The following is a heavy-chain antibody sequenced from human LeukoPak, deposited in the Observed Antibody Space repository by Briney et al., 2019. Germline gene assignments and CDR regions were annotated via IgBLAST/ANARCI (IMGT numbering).Heavy chain of an antibody. CDR2: IIPIFGTA. Sequence: SVKVSCKASGGTFSSYAISCVRQAPGQGLEWMRGIIPIFGTANYAQKFQGRVTITADESTSTAYMELSSLRSEDTAVYYCARRTSGPVHWYFDLWGRGTLVTVSS. J-gene: IGHJ2*01. CDR1: GGTFSSYA. D-gene: IGHD3-3*01. V-gene: IGHV1-69*13. CDR3: ARRTSGPVHWYFDL.